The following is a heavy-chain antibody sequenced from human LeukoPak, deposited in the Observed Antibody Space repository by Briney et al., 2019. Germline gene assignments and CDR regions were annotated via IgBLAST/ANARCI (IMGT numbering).Heavy chain of an antibody. Sequence: GGSLRLSCAASGFTFSNYGMHWVRQAPGKGLEWVAFIRYDGSNKYYADSVKGRFNISRDNSKNTLYLQMNSLGVEGTAVYYCARDGPFDYWGQGTLVTVSS. CDR2: IRYDGSNK. CDR3: ARDGPFDY. V-gene: IGHV3-30*02. J-gene: IGHJ4*02. CDR1: GFTFSNYG.